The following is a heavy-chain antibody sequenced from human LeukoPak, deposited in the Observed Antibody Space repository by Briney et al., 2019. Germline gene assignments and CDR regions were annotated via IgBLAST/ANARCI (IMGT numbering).Heavy chain of an antibody. CDR3: ARSGYYGGYFDY. CDR1: GGSFSGYY. Sequence: SETLSLTCAVYGGSFSGYYWSWIRQPPGKGLEWIGEINHSGSTNYNPSLKSRVTISVDTSKNQFSLKLSSVTAADTAVYYCARSGYYGGYFDYWGQGTLVTVSS. D-gene: IGHD3-3*01. J-gene: IGHJ4*02. CDR2: INHSGST. V-gene: IGHV4-34*01.